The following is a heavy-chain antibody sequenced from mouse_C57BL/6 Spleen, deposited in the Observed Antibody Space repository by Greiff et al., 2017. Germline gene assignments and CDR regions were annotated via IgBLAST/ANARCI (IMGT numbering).Heavy chain of an antibody. D-gene: IGHD6-1*01. CDR3: ARFRLPYAMDY. CDR2: IDPSDSYT. Sequence: VQLQQPGAELVKPGASVKLSCKASGYTFTSYWMQWVKQRPGQGLEWIGEIDPSDSYTNYKQKFKGKATLTVDTSSSTAYMQLSSLTSEDSAVYYCARFRLPYAMDYWGQGTSVTVSS. V-gene: IGHV1-50*01. CDR1: GYTFTSYW. J-gene: IGHJ4*01.